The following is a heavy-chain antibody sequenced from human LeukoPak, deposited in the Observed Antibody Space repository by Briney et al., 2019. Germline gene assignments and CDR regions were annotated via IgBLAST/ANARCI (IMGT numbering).Heavy chain of an antibody. J-gene: IGHJ4*02. D-gene: IGHD6-6*01. CDR3: ARGGPPAARPSDY. CDR1: GYTFTGYY. V-gene: IGHV1-2*02. Sequence: ASVKVSCKASGYTFTGYYMHWVRQAPGQGLEWMGWINPNSGGTNYAQKFQGRVTMTRDTSISTAYMELSRRRSDDTAVYYCARGGPPAARPSDYWGQGTLVTVSS. CDR2: INPNSGGT.